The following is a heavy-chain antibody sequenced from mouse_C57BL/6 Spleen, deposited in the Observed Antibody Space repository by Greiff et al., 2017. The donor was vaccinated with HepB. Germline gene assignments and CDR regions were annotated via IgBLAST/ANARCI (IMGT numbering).Heavy chain of an antibody. D-gene: IGHD1-1*01. V-gene: IGHV1-55*01. CDR1: GYTFTSYW. CDR2: IYPGSGST. J-gene: IGHJ3*01. CDR3: ARHYYGSSYQFAY. Sequence: VKLMVSGAELVKPGASVKMSCKASGYTFTSYWITWVKQRPGQGLEWIGDIYPGSGSTNYNEKFKSKATLTVDTSSSTAYMQLSSLTSEDSAVYYCARHYYGSSYQFAYWGQGTLVTVSA.